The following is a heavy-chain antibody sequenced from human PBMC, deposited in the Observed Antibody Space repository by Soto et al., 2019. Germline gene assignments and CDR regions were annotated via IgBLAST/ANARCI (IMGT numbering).Heavy chain of an antibody. CDR2: ISYDGGTT. V-gene: IGHV3-15*01. CDR3: AVNDYLDY. J-gene: IGHJ4*02. CDR1: VFTFINYA. Sequence: PGWSLRLSCVSSVFTFINYAMNWVRQAPGKGLEWVAVISYDGGTTDYAAPVKGRFTISRDDSANTLYLQMNSLKTEDTAVYFCAVNDYLDYWGQGALVTVSS.